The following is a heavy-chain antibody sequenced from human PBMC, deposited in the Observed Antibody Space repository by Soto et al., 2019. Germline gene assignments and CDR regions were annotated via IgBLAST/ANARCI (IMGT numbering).Heavy chain of an antibody. CDR3: ARGKWSSPEDY. CDR2: IYHSGSA. V-gene: IGHV4-30-2*01. D-gene: IGHD2-8*01. Sequence: SETLSLTCAVSGGSISTGAYSWSWIRQPPGNGLEWIGYIYHSGSAYYNPSLKSRVTMSVDRSKNQFSLKLSSVTAVDTAVYYCARGKWSSPEDYWGQGTLVTVSS. CDR1: GGSISTGAYS. J-gene: IGHJ4*02.